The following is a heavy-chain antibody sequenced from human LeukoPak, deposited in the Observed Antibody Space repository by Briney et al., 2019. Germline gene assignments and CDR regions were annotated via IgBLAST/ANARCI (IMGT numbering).Heavy chain of an antibody. D-gene: IGHD7-27*01. V-gene: IGHV3-23*01. Sequence: GGSLRLSCAAYGFTFSSYAMSWVRQAPGKGLEWVSAISGSGGSTYYADSVKGRFTISRDNSKNTLYPQMNSLRAEDTAVYYCAKDLAALGNYWGQGTLVTVSS. CDR1: GFTFSSYA. CDR3: AKDLAALGNY. CDR2: ISGSGGST. J-gene: IGHJ4*02.